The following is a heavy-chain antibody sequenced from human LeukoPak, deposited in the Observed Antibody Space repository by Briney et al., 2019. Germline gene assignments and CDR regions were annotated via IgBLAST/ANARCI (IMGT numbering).Heavy chain of an antibody. V-gene: IGHV3-33*01. CDR3: ARHRGSVFKGYMDV. CDR2: IYSDGVNK. J-gene: IGHJ6*03. D-gene: IGHD2-8*01. CDR1: GFTLGNLG. Sequence: PGTSLRLSCAASGFTLGNLGMHWVRQAPGKGLEWVAIIYSDGVNKYCADSMKGRFTISRDTSKNTLFLEMESLRTEDTAVYYCARHRGSVFKGYMDVWGKGTTVTVSS.